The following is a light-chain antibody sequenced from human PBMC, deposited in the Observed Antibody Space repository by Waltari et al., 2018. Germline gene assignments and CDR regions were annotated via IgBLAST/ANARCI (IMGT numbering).Light chain of an antibody. CDR1: SSDVGTYDY. Sequence: QSALTQPASVSGSPGQSITISCTGTSSDVGTYDYVSWYQQHPGKAPKLMIYDVTKRPSGIANRFSGSKSGNTAALTISGVQAEDEADYYCSSYTTSSTVYVFGTGTKVTVL. V-gene: IGLV2-14*03. CDR3: SSYTTSSTVYV. CDR2: DVT. J-gene: IGLJ1*01.